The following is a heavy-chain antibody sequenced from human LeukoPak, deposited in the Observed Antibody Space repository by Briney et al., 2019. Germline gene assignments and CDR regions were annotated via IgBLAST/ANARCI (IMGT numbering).Heavy chain of an antibody. CDR3: ARQGYSSAPYYYMDD. V-gene: IGHV5-51*01. Sequence: GESLIIYCTGSGYRSSSYWIGWVRHMPGKGLEWMGIIYPAVSNTRYSPSFQGQVTISADKSISTAYLQWSSLKASDTAVYYCARQGYSSAPYYYMDDWGKGTTVTVSS. CDR2: IYPAVSNT. CDR1: GYRSSSYW. D-gene: IGHD5-18*01. J-gene: IGHJ6*03.